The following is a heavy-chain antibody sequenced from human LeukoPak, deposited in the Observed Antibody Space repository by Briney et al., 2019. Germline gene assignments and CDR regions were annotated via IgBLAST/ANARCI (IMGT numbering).Heavy chain of an antibody. CDR1: RFSFSDYD. D-gene: IGHD1-1*01. J-gene: IGHJ3*02. Sequence: PGGSLRLSCRASRFSFSDYDMHWVRQAPGKGLEWVAVISSDGSRKHYGDPVKGRFTISRDNSESTLFLQMNSLRTDDTSVYFCAKYAYNWNAPDGFDMWGQGTMVIVSS. CDR2: ISSDGSRK. CDR3: AKYAYNWNAPDGFDM. V-gene: IGHV3-30*18.